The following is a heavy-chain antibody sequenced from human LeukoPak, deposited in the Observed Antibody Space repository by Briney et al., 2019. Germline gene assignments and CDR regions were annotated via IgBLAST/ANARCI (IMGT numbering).Heavy chain of an antibody. CDR1: GYTFTSYG. CDR3: ARNRNLDFWSGLNWFNP. J-gene: IGHJ5*02. D-gene: IGHD3-3*01. CDR2: ISAYNGNT. V-gene: IGHV1-18*01. Sequence: GASVKVSCKASGYTFTSYGISWVRQAPAQGLEWMGWISAYNGNTNYAQKLQGRVTMTPDTITSTAYIEQRSLRSDDTGVYYCARNRNLDFWSGLNWFNPGGQRTLVSVSS.